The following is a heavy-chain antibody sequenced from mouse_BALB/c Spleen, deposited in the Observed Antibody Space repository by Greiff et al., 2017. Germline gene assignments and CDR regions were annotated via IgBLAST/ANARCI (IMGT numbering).Heavy chain of an antibody. D-gene: IGHD2-3*01. CDR2: IWSGGST. CDR1: GFSLTSYG. CDR3: ARNFDGYYRGAMDY. J-gene: IGHJ4*01. Sequence: QVTLKESGPGLVQPSQSLSITCTVSGFSLTSYGVHWVRQSPGKGLEWLGVIWSGGSTDYNAAFISRLSISKDNSKSQVFFKMNSLQANDTAIYYCARNFDGYYRGAMDYWGQGTSVTVSS. V-gene: IGHV2-2*02.